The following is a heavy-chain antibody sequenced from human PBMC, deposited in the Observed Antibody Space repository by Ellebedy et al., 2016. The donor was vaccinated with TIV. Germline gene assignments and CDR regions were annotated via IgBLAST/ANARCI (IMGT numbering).Heavy chain of an antibody. Sequence: PGGSLRLSCAASGFTVSSNYMSWVRQAPGKGLEWVSVIYSGGSTYYADSVKGRFTISRDNAKNSLYLQMNSLRAEDTAVYYCARDSLPYSSSGLRYWGQGTLVTVSS. CDR1: GFTVSSNY. D-gene: IGHD6-6*01. J-gene: IGHJ4*02. CDR3: ARDSLPYSSSGLRY. CDR2: IYSGGST. V-gene: IGHV3-53*01.